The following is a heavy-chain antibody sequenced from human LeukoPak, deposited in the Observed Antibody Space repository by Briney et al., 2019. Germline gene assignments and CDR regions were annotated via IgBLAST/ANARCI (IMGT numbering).Heavy chain of an antibody. D-gene: IGHD3-22*01. CDR1: GFTFGDYA. CDR2: IRSKAYGGTT. Sequence: GGSLRLSCTASGFTFGDYAMSWVRQAPGKGLEWVGFIRSKAYGGTTEYAASVKGRFTISRDDSKSIDYLQVNSLKTEDTAVYYCTSFHYYDSSGSLDYWGQGTLVTVSS. V-gene: IGHV3-49*04. J-gene: IGHJ4*02. CDR3: TSFHYYDSSGSLDY.